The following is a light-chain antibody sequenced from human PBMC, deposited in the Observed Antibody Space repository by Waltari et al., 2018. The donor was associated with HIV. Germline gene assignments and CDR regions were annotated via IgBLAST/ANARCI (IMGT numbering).Light chain of an antibody. J-gene: IGLJ3*02. CDR1: GRDVGGYKY. Sequence: QSALTQPRSVSGSLGQSVTIACSGAGRDVGGYKYVSWYQQFPGKAPKLIIFDVTKRPSGVPDRFSASMSGNTASLTISGLQAEDECDYYCSSYAGTWLFGGGTQLTVL. V-gene: IGLV2-11*01. CDR3: SSYAGTWL. CDR2: DVT.